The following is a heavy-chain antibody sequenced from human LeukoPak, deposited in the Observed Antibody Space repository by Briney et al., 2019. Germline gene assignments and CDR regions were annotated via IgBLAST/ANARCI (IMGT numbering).Heavy chain of an antibody. CDR1: GFTFTAYL. D-gene: IGHD2/OR15-2a*01. V-gene: IGHV3-30-3*01. CDR2: MSSDGNAM. CDR3: VRESEYYFHHSASFDY. Sequence: QPGRSLRLSCAASGFTFTAYLIHWVRQAPGKGLEWVAVMSSDGNAMFYADSVKGRFTISRDNSKNTLYLQMNSLRAEDTAVYYCVRESEYYFHHSASFDYWGQGTLVTVSS. J-gene: IGHJ4*02.